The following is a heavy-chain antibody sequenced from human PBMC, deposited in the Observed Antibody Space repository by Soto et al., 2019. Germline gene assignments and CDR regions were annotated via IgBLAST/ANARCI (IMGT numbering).Heavy chain of an antibody. D-gene: IGHD1-26*01. CDR3: VKGPRRRLLGAIDY. V-gene: IGHV3-9*01. J-gene: IGHJ4*02. CDR1: GFTFDDYA. Sequence: PGGSLRLSCAASGFTFDDYAMHWVRQAPGKGLEWVSGISWNSGSIGYADSVKGRFTISRDNAKNSLYLQMNSLRAEDTALYYCVKGPRRRLLGAIDYRGPGPLVTVSS. CDR2: ISWNSGSI.